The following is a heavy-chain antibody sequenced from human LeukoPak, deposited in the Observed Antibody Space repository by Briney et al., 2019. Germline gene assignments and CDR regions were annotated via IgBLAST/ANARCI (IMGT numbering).Heavy chain of an antibody. CDR2: INHSGST. D-gene: IGHD4-17*01. Sequence: SETLSLPCAVYGGSFSGYYWSWIRQPPGKGLEWIGEINHSGSTNYNPSLKSRVTISVDTSKNQFSLKLSSVTAADTAVYYCASFYGDFYFDYWGQGTLVTVSS. CDR1: GGSFSGYY. J-gene: IGHJ4*02. CDR3: ASFYGDFYFDY. V-gene: IGHV4-34*01.